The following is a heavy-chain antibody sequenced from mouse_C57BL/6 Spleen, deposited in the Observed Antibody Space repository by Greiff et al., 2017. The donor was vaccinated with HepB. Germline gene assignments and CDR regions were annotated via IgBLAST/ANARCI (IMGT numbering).Heavy chain of an antibody. CDR2: INPYNGDT. CDR3: AGEDFGATVGPFDY. D-gene: IGHD1-1*01. CDR1: GYSFTGYF. V-gene: IGHV1-20*01. J-gene: IGHJ2*01. Sequence: VQLQQSGPELVKPGDSVKISCKASGYSFTGYFMNWVMQSHGKSLEWIGRINPYNGDTFYNEKFKGKATLTVDKSSSTAHMELRSLTSEDSAVYYCAGEDFGATVGPFDYWGQGTTLTVSS.